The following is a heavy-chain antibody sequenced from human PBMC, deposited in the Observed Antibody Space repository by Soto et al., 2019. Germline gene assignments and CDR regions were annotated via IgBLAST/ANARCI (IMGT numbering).Heavy chain of an antibody. CDR2: IYYSGST. CDR3: ARDLRFASGWRIDP. D-gene: IGHD3-3*01. Sequence: SETLSLTCTVSGGSVSSGSYYWSWIRQPPGKGLEWIGYIYYSGSTNYNPSLKSRVAISVDTSKNQFSLKLSSVTAADTAVYYCARDLRFASGWRIDPWGQGTLVTVSS. CDR1: GGSVSSGSYY. V-gene: IGHV4-61*01. J-gene: IGHJ5*02.